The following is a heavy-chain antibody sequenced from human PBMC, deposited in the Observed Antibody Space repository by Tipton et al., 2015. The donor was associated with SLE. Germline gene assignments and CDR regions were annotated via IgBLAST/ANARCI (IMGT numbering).Heavy chain of an antibody. Sequence: TLSLTCTVSGGSISSHYWSWIRQPPGKGLEWIGYIYYSGSTNYNPSLKSRVTISVDTSKNQFSLKLSSVTAADTAVYYCAGGGGSGWDYWYFDLWGRGTLVTVSS. CDR1: GGSISSHY. V-gene: IGHV4-59*11. D-gene: IGHD6-19*01. CDR3: AGGGGSGWDYWYFDL. CDR2: IYYSGST. J-gene: IGHJ2*01.